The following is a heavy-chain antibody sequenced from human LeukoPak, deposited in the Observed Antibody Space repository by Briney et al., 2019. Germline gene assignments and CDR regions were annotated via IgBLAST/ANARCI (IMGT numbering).Heavy chain of an antibody. J-gene: IGHJ4*02. CDR2: IYHSGST. V-gene: IGHV4-30-2*01. D-gene: IGHD3-9*01. CDR1: GGSISSCGYS. CDR3: AGYDIWTGYYTDY. Sequence: SQTLSLTCAVSGGSISSCGYSWSWIRQPPGKGREWTGYIYHSGSTYYNPSLKSRVTISVDSSKNQFSLKLSSVTAADTAVYYCAGYDIWTGYYTDYWGQGTLVTVSS.